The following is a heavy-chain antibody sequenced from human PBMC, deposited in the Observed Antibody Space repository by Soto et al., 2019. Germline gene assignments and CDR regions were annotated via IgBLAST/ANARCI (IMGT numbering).Heavy chain of an antibody. D-gene: IGHD5-12*01. V-gene: IGHV1-18*01. CDR2: ISPDNGNT. J-gene: IGHJ6*02. Sequence: QVQLVQSGGEVKKPGASVKVSRKASGYTFTIYGINWLRQAPGQGLEWMGWISPDNGNTNYAQKLQGRVTMTTDTSTSTAYMELRSLRSDDTAVYYCASALGYSGYAGMDVWGQGTTVTVSS. CDR3: ASALGYSGYAGMDV. CDR1: GYTFTIYG.